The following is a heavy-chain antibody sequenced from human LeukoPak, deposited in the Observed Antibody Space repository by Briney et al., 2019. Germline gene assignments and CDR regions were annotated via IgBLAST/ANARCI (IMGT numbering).Heavy chain of an antibody. CDR3: ARAEECDSSGYYYGLCYFDY. Sequence: ASVKVSCKASAYNFTTYGISWVRQAPGQGLEWMGWISAYNGNTNYAQKLQGRVTMTTDTSTSTAYMELRSLRSDDTAVYYCARAEECDSSGYYYGLCYFDYWGQGTLVTVSS. D-gene: IGHD3-22*01. V-gene: IGHV1-18*01. CDR2: ISAYNGNT. CDR1: AYNFTTYG. J-gene: IGHJ4*02.